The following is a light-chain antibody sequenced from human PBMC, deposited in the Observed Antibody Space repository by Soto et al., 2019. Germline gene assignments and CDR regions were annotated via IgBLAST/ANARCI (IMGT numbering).Light chain of an antibody. CDR3: SSYTSSSTPHVV. Sequence: QSALTQPASVSGSPGQSITISCTGTSSDVGGFNYVSWYQQHPGKAPKLMIYDVSNRPSGVSNRFSGSKSGNTASLTISGLQAEDEADYYCSSYTSSSTPHVVFGGGTQLTVL. CDR2: DVS. J-gene: IGLJ2*01. CDR1: SSDVGGFNY. V-gene: IGLV2-14*01.